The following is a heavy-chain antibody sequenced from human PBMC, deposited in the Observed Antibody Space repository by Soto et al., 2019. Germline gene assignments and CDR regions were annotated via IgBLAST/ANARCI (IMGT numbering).Heavy chain of an antibody. CDR3: ARDILLWFGELPPRAHDAFDI. V-gene: IGHV4-31*03. Sequence: QVQLQESGPGLVKPSQTLSLTCTVSGGSISSGGYFWSWIRQHPGKGLEWIGDINYSGSTYSNPSLKSRVTRSVVTSKNQFSLKLSSVTAADTAVYYCARDILLWFGELPPRAHDAFDIWGQGTMVTVSS. D-gene: IGHD3-10*01. CDR2: INYSGST. J-gene: IGHJ3*02. CDR1: GGSISSGGYF.